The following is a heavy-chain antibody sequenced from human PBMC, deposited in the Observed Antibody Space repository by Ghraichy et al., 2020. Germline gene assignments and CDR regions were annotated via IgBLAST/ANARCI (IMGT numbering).Heavy chain of an antibody. V-gene: IGHV3-7*01. D-gene: IGHD5-12*01. Sequence: GALRLSCAASGFSFSGYWMSWVRQAPGKGLEWVASIKQDGSEKIYVDSVKGRFTISRDNARNSLYLQMNSLRAEDTAMYYCAKNIVATGKNLYYYYGMDVWGQGTTATVSS. J-gene: IGHJ6*02. CDR3: AKNIVATGKNLYYYYGMDV. CDR2: IKQDGSEK. CDR1: GFSFSGYW.